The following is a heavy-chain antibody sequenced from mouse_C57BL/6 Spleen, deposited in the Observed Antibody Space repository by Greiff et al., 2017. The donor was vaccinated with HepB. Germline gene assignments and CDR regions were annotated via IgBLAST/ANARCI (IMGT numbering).Heavy chain of an antibody. J-gene: IGHJ2*01. D-gene: IGHD4-1*01. CDR3: ARVSPTGTGYFDY. V-gene: IGHV3-6*01. CDR2: ISYDGSN. Sequence: VQLKESGPGLVKPSQSLSLTCSVTGYSITSGYYWNWIRQFPGNKLEWMGYISYDGSNNYNPSLKNRISITRDTSKNQFFLKLNSVTTEDTATYYCARVSPTGTGYFDYWGQGTTLTVSS. CDR1: GYSITSGYY.